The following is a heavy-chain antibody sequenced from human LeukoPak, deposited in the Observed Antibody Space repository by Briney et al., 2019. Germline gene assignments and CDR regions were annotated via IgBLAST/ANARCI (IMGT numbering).Heavy chain of an antibody. CDR2: ISWNSGSI. CDR1: GFTFDDYA. D-gene: IGHD4-17*01. V-gene: IGHV3-9*01. J-gene: IGHJ2*01. CDR3: ARDSIGDYWYFDL. Sequence: GGSLRLSCAASGFTFDDYAMHWVRQAPGKGLEWVSGISWNSGSIGYADSVKGRFTISRDNAKNSLSLQMNSLRAEDTAVYYCARDSIGDYWYFDLWGRGTLVTVSS.